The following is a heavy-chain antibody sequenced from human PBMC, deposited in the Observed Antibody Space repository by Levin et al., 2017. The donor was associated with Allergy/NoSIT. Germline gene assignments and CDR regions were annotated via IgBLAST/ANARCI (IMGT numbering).Heavy chain of an antibody. D-gene: IGHD6-6*01. Sequence: RAGGSLRLSCTVSGGSISSYYWSWIRQPPGKVLEWIGYIYYSGSTNYNPSLKSRVTISVDTSKNQFSLKLSSVTAADTAVYYCARDGVYSSSPGGPDYYYGMDVWGQGTTVTVSS. CDR1: GGSISSYY. CDR2: IYYSGST. J-gene: IGHJ6*02. CDR3: ARDGVYSSSPGGPDYYYGMDV. V-gene: IGHV4-59*01.